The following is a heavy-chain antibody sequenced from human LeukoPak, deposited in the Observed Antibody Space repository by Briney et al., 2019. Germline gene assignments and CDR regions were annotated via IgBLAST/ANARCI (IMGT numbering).Heavy chain of an antibody. CDR3: ASSRAHRDYFDY. CDR2: ISYGGSNK. D-gene: IGHD3-10*01. Sequence: PGGSLRLSCAASGFTFSSYAMHWVRQAPGKGLEWVAVISYGGSNKYYADSVKGRFTISRDNSKNTLYLQMNSLRAEDTAVYYCASSRAHRDYFDYWGQGTLVTVSS. CDR1: GFTFSSYA. J-gene: IGHJ4*02. V-gene: IGHV3-30*01.